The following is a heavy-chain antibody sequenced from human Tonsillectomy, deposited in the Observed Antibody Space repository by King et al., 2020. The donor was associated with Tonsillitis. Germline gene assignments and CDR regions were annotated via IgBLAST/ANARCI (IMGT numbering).Heavy chain of an antibody. V-gene: IGHV3-7*03. Sequence: QLVQSGGGLVQPGGSLRLSCAASGFTFSSYWMSWARQAPGKGLEWVANIKQDGSEKYYVDSVKGRFTISRDNAKNSLYLQMNSLRAEDTAVYYCARDSDFWSGYFVFFDYWGQGTLVTVSS. CDR3: ARDSDFWSGYFVFFDY. CDR2: IKQDGSEK. CDR1: GFTFSSYW. D-gene: IGHD3-3*01. J-gene: IGHJ4*02.